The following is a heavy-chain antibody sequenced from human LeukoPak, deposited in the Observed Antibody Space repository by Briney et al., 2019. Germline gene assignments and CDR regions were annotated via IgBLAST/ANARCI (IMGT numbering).Heavy chain of an antibody. Sequence: GGSLRLSCAASGFTFSSYDMSWVRQAPGKGLEWVSAITNSGDSTYYADSVKGRFTISRDNSKNTLYLQMNSLRAEDTAVYYCAKDRGGGFDSWGQGTLVTVS. CDR1: GFTFSSYD. V-gene: IGHV3-23*01. J-gene: IGHJ4*02. D-gene: IGHD3-10*01. CDR3: AKDRGGGFDS. CDR2: ITNSGDST.